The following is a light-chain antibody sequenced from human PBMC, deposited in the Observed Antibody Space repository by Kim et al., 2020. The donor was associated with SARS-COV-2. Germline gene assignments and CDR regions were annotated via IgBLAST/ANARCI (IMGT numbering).Light chain of an antibody. V-gene: IGKV1-17*02. CDR1: QDIRND. J-gene: IGKJ5*01. CDR3: LQHNTYPRT. CDR2: GAS. Sequence: ASVGDRVTIACRASQDIRNDLGWYQQNPGKAPKRLIYGASSLQSGVSSRFSGSGSGTEFTLTISNLQPEDSATYYCLQHNTYPRTFGQGTRLEIK.